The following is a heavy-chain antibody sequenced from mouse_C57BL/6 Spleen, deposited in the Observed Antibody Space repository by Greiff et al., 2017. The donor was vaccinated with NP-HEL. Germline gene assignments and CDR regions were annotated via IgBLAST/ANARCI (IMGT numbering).Heavy chain of an antibody. CDR1: GFTFSDYG. CDR3: AREGVEGYLDY. CDR2: ISSGSSTI. J-gene: IGHJ2*01. V-gene: IGHV5-17*01. D-gene: IGHD6-1*01. Sequence: EVKLVESGGGLVKPGGSLKLSCAASGFTFSDYGMHWVRQAPEKGLEWVAYISSGSSTIYYADTVKGRFTISRDNAKITLFLQMTSLRSEDTAMYDCAREGVEGYLDYWGQGTTLTVSS.